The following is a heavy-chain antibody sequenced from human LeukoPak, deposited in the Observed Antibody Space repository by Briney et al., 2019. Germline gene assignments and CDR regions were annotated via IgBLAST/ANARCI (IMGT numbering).Heavy chain of an antibody. V-gene: IGHV3-64*01. D-gene: IGHD3-10*01. CDR1: RFTFSSYA. J-gene: IGHJ4*02. CDR2: ISSNGGST. CDR3: ARGHYYGSGSYPPFGY. Sequence: PGGSLRLSCAASRFTFSSYAMHWVRQAPGKGLEYVSAISSNGGSTYYANSVKGRLTISRDNSNNTLYLQMGSLRAEDTAVYYCARGHYYGSGSYPPFGYWGQGTLVTVSS.